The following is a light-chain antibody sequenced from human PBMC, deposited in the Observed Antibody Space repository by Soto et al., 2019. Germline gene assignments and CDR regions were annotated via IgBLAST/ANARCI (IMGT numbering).Light chain of an antibody. CDR3: QHHGSLSLWT. J-gene: IGKJ1*01. Sequence: ESVLTQSPGTLSLSPRARATVSCLASQSLSGTFLSWYQQKPGQSPRLLLYAASSRATGIPDTFSGSGSGTDFTLTISRLQPEDLAVYYCQHHGSLSLWTFGQGTKVDI. CDR1: QSLSGTF. CDR2: AAS. V-gene: IGKV3-20*01.